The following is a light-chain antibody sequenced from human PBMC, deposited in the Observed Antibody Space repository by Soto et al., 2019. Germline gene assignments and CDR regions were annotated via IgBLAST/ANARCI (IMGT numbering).Light chain of an antibody. CDR3: QQSYSSWLT. CDR1: QSINNY. V-gene: IGKV1-39*01. CDR2: AAS. J-gene: IGKJ4*01. Sequence: DVHLAQSPSSLSTAVGDRVTITCRARQSINNYLNWYQQKPGEAPKLLVYAASTLQDGVPSRFSGSGSGTDFTLTISRLQPEDFAVYYCQQSYSSWLTFGGGTKVEI.